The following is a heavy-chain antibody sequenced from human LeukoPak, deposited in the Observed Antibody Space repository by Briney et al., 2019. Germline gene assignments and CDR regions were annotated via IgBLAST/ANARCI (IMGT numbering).Heavy chain of an antibody. Sequence: TGGSLRLSCAASGFTVSSYSMNWVRQAPGKGLEWVSYISSSSSSTIYYADSVKGRFTISRDNAKNSLYLQMNSLRDEDTAVYYCARAFGLTDYWGQGTLVTVPS. CDR3: ARAFGLTDY. J-gene: IGHJ4*02. CDR1: GFTVSSYS. CDR2: ISSSSSSTI. V-gene: IGHV3-48*02. D-gene: IGHD3/OR15-3a*01.